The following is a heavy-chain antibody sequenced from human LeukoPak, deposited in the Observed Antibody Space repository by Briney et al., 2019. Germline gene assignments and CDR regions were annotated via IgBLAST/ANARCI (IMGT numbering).Heavy chain of an antibody. V-gene: IGHV4-38-2*01. CDR3: ARVYSGSTWYYFDY. Sequence: SETLSLTCAVSHYSISSPYFWGWIRQPPGKGLEWIGSIYHTGRTNYNPSINSRVTMSLDTSKNQFSLNLNSVTAADTAVYHCARVYSGSTWYYFDYWGQGILVTVSA. J-gene: IGHJ4*02. D-gene: IGHD5-12*01. CDR1: HYSISSPYF. CDR2: IYHTGRT.